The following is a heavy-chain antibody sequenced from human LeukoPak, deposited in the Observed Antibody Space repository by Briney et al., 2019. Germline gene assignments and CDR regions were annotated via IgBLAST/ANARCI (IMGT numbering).Heavy chain of an antibody. CDR3: ARDLHSGEVDI. Sequence: GGSLRLSCAASGFTFSIYTMNWVRQAPGKGLEWVSSISSSSTYIYYADSVKGRFTTSRDNAKNSLYLQMNSLRAEDTAVYYCARDLHSGEVDIWGQGTMVTVSS. CDR1: GFTFSIYT. V-gene: IGHV3-21*01. D-gene: IGHD7-27*01. CDR2: ISSSSTYI. J-gene: IGHJ3*02.